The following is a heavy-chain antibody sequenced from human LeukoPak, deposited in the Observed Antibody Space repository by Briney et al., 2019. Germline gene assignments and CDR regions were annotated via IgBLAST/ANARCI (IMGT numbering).Heavy chain of an antibody. V-gene: IGHV3-48*01. CDR3: AREGLYSGYEGVFDY. CDR1: GFTFSSYS. CDR2: ISSSSSTI. Sequence: GGSLRLSCAASGFTFSSYSMNWVRQAPGKGLEWVSYISSSSSTIYYADSVKGRFTISRDNAKNSLYLQMDSLRAEDTAVYYCAREGLYSGYEGVFDYWGQGTLVTVSS. D-gene: IGHD5-12*01. J-gene: IGHJ4*02.